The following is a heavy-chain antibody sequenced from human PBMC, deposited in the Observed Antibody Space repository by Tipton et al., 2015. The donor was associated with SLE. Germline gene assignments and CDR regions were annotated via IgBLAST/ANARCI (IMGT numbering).Heavy chain of an antibody. V-gene: IGHV4-34*01. CDR1: GGSFSGFY. CDR2: IKHSGRT. Sequence: TLSLTCAVYGGSFSGFYWSWIRQPPGRGLEWIGEIKHSGRTYHNPSHKSRVTISRATSKNQFSLQLTSVTAADTAMYYCARGKGHDWHIDFWGQRTLATVSS. D-gene: IGHD1/OR15-1a*01. J-gene: IGHJ4*02. CDR3: ARGKGHDWHIDF.